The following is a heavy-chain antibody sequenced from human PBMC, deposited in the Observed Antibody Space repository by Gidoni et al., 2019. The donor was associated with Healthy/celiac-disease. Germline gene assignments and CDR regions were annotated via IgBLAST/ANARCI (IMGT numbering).Heavy chain of an antibody. CDR3: AHRRGDGVTIFGVASRRPQNDAFDI. CDR2: IYWNDDK. V-gene: IGHV2-5*01. J-gene: IGHJ3*02. Sequence: QITLKESGPTLVKPTQTLTLTCTFSGFSLSTSGVGVGWIRQPPGKALEWLALIYWNDDKRYSPSLKSRLTITKDTSKNQVVLTMTNMDPVDTATYYCAHRRGDGVTIFGVASRRPQNDAFDIWGQGTMVTVSS. D-gene: IGHD3-3*01. CDR1: GFSLSTSGVG.